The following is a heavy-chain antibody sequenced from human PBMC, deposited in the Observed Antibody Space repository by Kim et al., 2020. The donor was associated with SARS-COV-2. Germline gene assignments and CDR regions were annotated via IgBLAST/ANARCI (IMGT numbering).Heavy chain of an antibody. CDR3: AKGSPPSLWGGEYYFDY. CDR1: GFTFSSYG. V-gene: IGHV3-30*18. J-gene: IGHJ4*02. CDR2: ISYDGSNK. Sequence: GGSLRLSCAASGFTFSSYGMHWVRQAPGKGLEWVAVISYDGSNKYYADSVKGRFTISRDNSKNTLYLQMNSLRAEDTAVYYCAKGSPPSLWGGEYYFDYWGQGTLVTVSS. D-gene: IGHD3-3*01.